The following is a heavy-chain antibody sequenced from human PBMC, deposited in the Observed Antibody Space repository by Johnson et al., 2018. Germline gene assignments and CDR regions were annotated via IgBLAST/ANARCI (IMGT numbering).Heavy chain of an antibody. CDR3: AARIPSVYVDV. CDR1: GGSITNNNW. Sequence: QVQLQESGPGLVEPSGTLSLTCAVSGGSITNNNWWTWVRQPPGKGLEWIGQISHSGGTHYRPSLTTRVTILLDKSKNQFSLRLTSMTAADTAQYFCAARIPSVYVDVWGKGTTVTVSS. J-gene: IGHJ6*03. V-gene: IGHV4-4*02. D-gene: IGHD2-2*01. CDR2: ISHSGGT.